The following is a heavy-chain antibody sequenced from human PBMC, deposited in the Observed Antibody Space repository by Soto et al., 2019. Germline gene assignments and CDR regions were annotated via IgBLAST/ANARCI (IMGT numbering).Heavy chain of an antibody. D-gene: IGHD2-2*01. CDR3: ARDKEWGYCSSTSCYYYYYVDV. CDR1: GFTFSSYS. J-gene: IGHJ6*03. V-gene: IGHV3-7*01. Sequence: PGGSLRLSCAASGFTFSSYSMSWVRQAPGKGLEWVANIRRDGSETYYVDSVKGRFTISRDNAKNSLYLQMNSLRAEDTAVYYCARDKEWGYCSSTSCYYYYYVDVWGKGTTVTVSS. CDR2: IRRDGSET.